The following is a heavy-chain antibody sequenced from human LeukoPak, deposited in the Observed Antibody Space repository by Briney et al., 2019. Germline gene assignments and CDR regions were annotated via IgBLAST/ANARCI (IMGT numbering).Heavy chain of an antibody. CDR3: ARDLRELPL. Sequence: PGGSLRLSCVASGFTFSSYEMNWVRQAPGKGLEWVSSISSSSNYIYYADSVKGRFTSSRDNAKNSLYLQMNSLRAEDTAVYYCARDLRELPLWGQGTLVTVSS. CDR1: GFTFSSYE. J-gene: IGHJ4*02. D-gene: IGHD1-26*01. V-gene: IGHV3-21*01. CDR2: ISSSSNYI.